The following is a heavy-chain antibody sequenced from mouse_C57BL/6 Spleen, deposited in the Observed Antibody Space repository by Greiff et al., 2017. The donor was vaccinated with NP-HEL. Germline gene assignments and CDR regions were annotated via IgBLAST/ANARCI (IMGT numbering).Heavy chain of an antibody. CDR1: GFTFSDYG. J-gene: IGHJ2*01. CDR2: ISSGSSTI. CDR3: ARSEFEYYFDY. V-gene: IGHV5-17*01. Sequence: EVKLMESGGGLVKPGGSLKLSCAASGFTFSDYGMHWVRQAPEKGLEWVAYISSGSSTIYYADTVKGRFTISRDNAKNTLFLQMTSLRSEDTAMYYCARSEFEYYFDYWGQGTTLTVSS.